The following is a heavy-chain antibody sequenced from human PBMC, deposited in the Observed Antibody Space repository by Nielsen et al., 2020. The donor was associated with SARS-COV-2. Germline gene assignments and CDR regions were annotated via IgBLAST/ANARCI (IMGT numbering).Heavy chain of an antibody. CDR2: IYSGGSST. Sequence: GGSLRLSCAASGFTFSSYAMSWVRQAPGKGLERVSVIYSGGSSTYYADSVKGRFTISRDNSKNTLYLQMNSLRAEDTAVYYCAKGGAGTTPMDVWGQGTTVTVSS. V-gene: IGHV3-23*03. J-gene: IGHJ6*02. CDR1: GFTFSSYA. D-gene: IGHD1-1*01. CDR3: AKGGAGTTPMDV.